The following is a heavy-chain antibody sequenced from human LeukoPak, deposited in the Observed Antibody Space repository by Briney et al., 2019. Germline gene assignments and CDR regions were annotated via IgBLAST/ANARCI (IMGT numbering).Heavy chain of an antibody. D-gene: IGHD6-19*01. V-gene: IGHV1-8*03. J-gene: IGHJ6*03. CDR1: GYTFTSYD. Sequence: GASVKVSCKASGYTFTSYDINWVRQATGQGVGWMGWMNPNSGNTGYAQKFQGRVPITRNNSISTAYMELSSLRSEDTAVYYCARGFFGSGWYGYYYMDVWGKGTTVTVSS. CDR2: MNPNSGNT. CDR3: ARGFFGSGWYGYYYMDV.